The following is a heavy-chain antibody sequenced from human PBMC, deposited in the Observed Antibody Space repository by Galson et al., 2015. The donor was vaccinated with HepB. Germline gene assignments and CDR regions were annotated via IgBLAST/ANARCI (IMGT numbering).Heavy chain of an antibody. CDR2: INSRGDST. V-gene: IGHV3-23*01. Sequence: SMRLSCAASGFTFRNYAISWVRQAPGKGLEWVATINSRGDSTYYADSVKGRFAVSKDNSKNTLYLQMNSLRAEDTAVYYCANAVGPNYDSIYFDYWGQGTLVTVSS. J-gene: IGHJ4*02. CDR1: GFTFRNYA. CDR3: ANAVGPNYDSIYFDY. D-gene: IGHD3-3*01.